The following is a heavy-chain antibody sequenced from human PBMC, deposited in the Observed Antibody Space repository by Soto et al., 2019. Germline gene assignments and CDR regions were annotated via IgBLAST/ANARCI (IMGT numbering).Heavy chain of an antibody. J-gene: IGHJ4*02. D-gene: IGHD4-17*01. Sequence: SETLSLTCAVYGGSFSGYYWSWIRQPPGKGLEWIGEINHSGSTNYNPSLKSRVTISVDTSKNQFSLKLSSVTAADTAVYYCARTHYGDRRRQFDYWGQGTLVTVSS. CDR1: GGSFSGYY. V-gene: IGHV4-34*01. CDR3: ARTHYGDRRRQFDY. CDR2: INHSGST.